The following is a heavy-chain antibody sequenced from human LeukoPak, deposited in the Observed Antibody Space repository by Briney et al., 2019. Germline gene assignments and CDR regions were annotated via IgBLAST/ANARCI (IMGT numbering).Heavy chain of an antibody. CDR1: GYTFTSYY. D-gene: IGHD3-22*01. CDR3: ARDYYYDSSGYYSRTLRY. Sequence: ASVKVSCTASGYTFTSYYMHWVRQAPGQGLEWMGIINPSGGSTSYAQKFQGRVTMTRDTSTSTVYMELSSLRSEDTAVYYCARDYYYDSSGYYSRTLRYWGQGTLVTVSS. V-gene: IGHV1-46*01. CDR2: INPSGGST. J-gene: IGHJ4*02.